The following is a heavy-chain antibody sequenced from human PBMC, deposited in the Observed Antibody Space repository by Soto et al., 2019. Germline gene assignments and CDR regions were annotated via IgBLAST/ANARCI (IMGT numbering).Heavy chain of an antibody. V-gene: IGHV3-48*03. CDR2: ISSSGSTI. Sequence: PGGSLRLSCAASGFTFSSYEMNWVRQAPGKGLEWVSYISSSGSTIYYADSVKGRFTISRDNAKKSLYLQMNSLRAEDTAVYYCARDIYDSSGYYPLDAFDIWGLGTMVTV. D-gene: IGHD3-22*01. CDR1: GFTFSSYE. J-gene: IGHJ3*02. CDR3: ARDIYDSSGYYPLDAFDI.